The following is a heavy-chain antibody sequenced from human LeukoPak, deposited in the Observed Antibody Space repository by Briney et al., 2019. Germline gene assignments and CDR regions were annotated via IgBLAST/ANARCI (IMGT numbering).Heavy chain of an antibody. V-gene: IGHV4-4*07. CDR1: SASFRSHH. J-gene: IGHJ1*01. CDR2: VHFSGST. CDR3: ARDESSRDDSGGYHY. D-gene: IGHD3-22*01. Sequence: SETLSLTCAVSSASFRSHHWAWIRQPAGKGLEWVGRVHFSGSTNYNTSLRSGVAISLDKSKNELSLTLKSISAADTAVYYCARDESSRDDSGGYHYWGRGLLVTVPS.